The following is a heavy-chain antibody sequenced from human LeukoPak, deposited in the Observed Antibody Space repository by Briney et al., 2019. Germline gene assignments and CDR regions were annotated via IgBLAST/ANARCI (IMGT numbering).Heavy chain of an antibody. CDR3: ARVQVSDDNWGFFDY. Sequence: APVKASCKASGYTFPANYMHWVRQAPGQGLEWMGWINPNSGGSNCAQKFQGRDTMTRETSISTAYMELSRLSSDDTAVYYCARVQVSDDNWGFFDYGGQGTLGTVSS. V-gene: IGHV1-2*02. J-gene: IGHJ4*02. CDR1: GYTFPANY. CDR2: INPNSGGS. D-gene: IGHD1-1*01.